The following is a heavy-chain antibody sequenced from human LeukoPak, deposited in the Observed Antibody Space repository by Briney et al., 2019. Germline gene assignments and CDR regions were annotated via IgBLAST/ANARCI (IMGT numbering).Heavy chain of an antibody. CDR2: IKQDGSEK. Sequence: GGSLRPSCAASGFTFSSYWMSWARQAPGKGLEWVANIKQDGSEKYYVDSVKGRFTISRDNAKNSLYLQMNSLRAEDTALYYCARDHFGQNDWYFDLWGRGTLVTVSS. V-gene: IGHV3-7*05. CDR3: ARDHFGQNDWYFDL. J-gene: IGHJ2*01. CDR1: GFTFSSYW. D-gene: IGHD3-10*01.